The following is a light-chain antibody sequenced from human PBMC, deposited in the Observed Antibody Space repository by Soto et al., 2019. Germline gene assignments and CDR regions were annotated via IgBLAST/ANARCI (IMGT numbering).Light chain of an antibody. CDR3: QSYDSSLSGCV. J-gene: IGLJ2*01. V-gene: IGLV1-40*01. CDR1: SSNIGAGYD. CDR2: GNS. Sequence: QSVLTQPPSVSGAPGQRVTISCTGSSSNIGAGYDVHWYQQLPGTAPKLLIYGNSNRPSGVPDRFSGSKSGTSASLAITGLQPEDEADYYCQSYDSSLSGCVFGGGTKVTV.